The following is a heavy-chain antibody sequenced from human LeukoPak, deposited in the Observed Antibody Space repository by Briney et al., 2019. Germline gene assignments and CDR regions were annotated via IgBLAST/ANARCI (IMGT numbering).Heavy chain of an antibody. CDR1: AGSVSSNSAA. J-gene: IGHJ4*02. D-gene: IGHD5-24*01. CDR3: ARARAGTFDY. Sequence: SQTLSLTCAISAGSVSSNSAAWNWIRQSPSRGLEWLGRTYYRSTWYNDYALSVKGRLTINPDTSKNHFSLQLDSVTPEDTAVYYCARARAGTFDYWGQGTLVTVSS. V-gene: IGHV6-1*01. CDR2: TYYRSTWYN.